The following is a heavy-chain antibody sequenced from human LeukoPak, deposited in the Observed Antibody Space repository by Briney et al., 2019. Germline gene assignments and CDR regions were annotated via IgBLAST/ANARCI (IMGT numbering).Heavy chain of an antibody. D-gene: IGHD3-3*01. J-gene: IGHJ4*02. CDR1: GDSISSGDYY. CDR2: IYYSGST. Sequence: SQTLSLTCTVPGDSISSGDYYWSWIRQPPGKGLEWIGYIYYSGSTYYNPSLKSRVTISVDTSKNQFSLKLSSVTAADTAVYYCARTSTYYDFWSGYRDFDYWGQGTLVTVSP. CDR3: ARTSTYYDFWSGYRDFDY. V-gene: IGHV4-30-4*08.